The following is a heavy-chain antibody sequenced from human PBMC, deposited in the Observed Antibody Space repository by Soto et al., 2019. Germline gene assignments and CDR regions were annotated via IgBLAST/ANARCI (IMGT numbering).Heavy chain of an antibody. CDR1: GFTFSSYG. J-gene: IGHJ4*02. CDR2: MWSEGGNK. D-gene: IGHD3-22*01. V-gene: IGHV3-33*01. Sequence: QVQLVESGGVVVQPGRSLRLSCAASGFTFSSYGMHWVRQAPGKGLEWVAVMWSEGGNKYYADSVKGRFTISRDNSKNTLYRQKHSLRAEDTSVYYCARDPPDDSSGYYSLDYWGQGTLVTVSS. CDR3: ARDPPDDSSGYYSLDY.